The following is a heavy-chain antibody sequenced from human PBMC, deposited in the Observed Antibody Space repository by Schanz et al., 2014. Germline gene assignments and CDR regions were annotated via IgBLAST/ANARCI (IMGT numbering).Heavy chain of an antibody. CDR2: IKSDGSST. J-gene: IGHJ5*02. V-gene: IGHV3-74*01. CDR1: GFTFSSYW. Sequence: EVQLVESGGGLVQPGGSLRLSCAASGFTFSSYWMHWVRQVPGKGLVWVSRIKSDGSSTSYADSVKGRFTISRDNAKNTLYLQMNSLRAEDTAVYYCARPALWFGDNCFDPWGQGTPVNVSS. D-gene: IGHD3-10*01. CDR3: ARPALWFGDNCFDP.